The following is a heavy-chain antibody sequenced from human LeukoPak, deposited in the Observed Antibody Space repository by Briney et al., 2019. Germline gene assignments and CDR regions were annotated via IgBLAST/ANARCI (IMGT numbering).Heavy chain of an antibody. D-gene: IGHD6-13*01. Sequence: GGSLRLSCAASGFTFSSYWMHWVRQAPGKGLVWVSRINSDGSSTSYADSVKGRFTISRDNSKNTLYLQMNSLRAEDTAVYYCAKRITGYSSSWYDYWGQGTLVTVSS. CDR1: GFTFSSYW. J-gene: IGHJ4*02. V-gene: IGHV3-74*01. CDR3: AKRITGYSSSWYDY. CDR2: INSDGSST.